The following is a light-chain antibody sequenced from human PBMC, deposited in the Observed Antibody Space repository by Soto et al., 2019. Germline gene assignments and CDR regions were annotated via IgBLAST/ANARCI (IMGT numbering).Light chain of an antibody. CDR3: QQFDNVPFT. CDR2: DAS. Sequence: DIQMTQSPSSLSASVGDRVTIICQASQDITNYLNWYQQKPGKAPKLLIYDASNLETGVPSRFSGSGSGTHFSFTISSLRPEDIATYYCQQFDNVPFTFGQGTRLEMK. J-gene: IGKJ5*01. V-gene: IGKV1-33*01. CDR1: QDITNY.